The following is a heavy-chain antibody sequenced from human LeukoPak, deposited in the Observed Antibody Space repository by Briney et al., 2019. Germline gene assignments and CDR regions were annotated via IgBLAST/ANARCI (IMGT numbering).Heavy chain of an antibody. D-gene: IGHD4-11*01. CDR1: GYTFTGYY. J-gene: IGHJ6*03. CDR2: INPNSGGT. V-gene: IGHV1-2*02. Sequence: ASVKYSCKASGYTFTGYYMHWFRQAPGQGLEWMGWINPNSGGTNYAQKFQGRVTMTRDTSISTAYMELSRLRSDDTAVYYCARDTVTTRPPLYYYYYMDVWGKGTTVTVSS. CDR3: ARDTVTTRPPLYYYYYMDV.